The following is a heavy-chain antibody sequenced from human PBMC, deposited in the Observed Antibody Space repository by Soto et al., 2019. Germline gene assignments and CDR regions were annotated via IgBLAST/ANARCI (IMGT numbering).Heavy chain of an antibody. V-gene: IGHV3-74*01. CDR2: ISNDGSIT. CDR3: AKDLTWNQADY. D-gene: IGHD1-1*01. CDR1: GFIFSHYW. J-gene: IGHJ4*02. Sequence: GGSLRLSCEASGFIFSHYWMHWVRQTPGTGLVWVSHISNDGSITHYADSVKGRFTISRDNAKNILYLQMNSLRAEDTAVYYCAKDLTWNQADYWGQGALVTVSS.